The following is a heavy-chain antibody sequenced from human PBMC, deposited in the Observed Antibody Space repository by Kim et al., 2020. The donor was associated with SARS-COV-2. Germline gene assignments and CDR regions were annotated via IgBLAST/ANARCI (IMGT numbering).Heavy chain of an antibody. CDR3: AREVVGHPYYFDY. Sequence: GGSLRLSCAASGFTFSSYVMSWVRLAPGKGLEWVSGIYSHGTRTYYADSVQGRFTISRANSKNTLYLQMNSLRAEDTAAYYCAREVVGHPYYFDYWVLGT. D-gene: IGHD1-26*01. J-gene: IGHJ4*02. CDR2: IYSHGTRT. V-gene: IGHV3-23*03. CDR1: GFTFSSYV.